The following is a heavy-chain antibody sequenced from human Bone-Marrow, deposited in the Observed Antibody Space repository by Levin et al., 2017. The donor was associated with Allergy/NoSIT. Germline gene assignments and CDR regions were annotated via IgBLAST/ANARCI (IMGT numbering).Heavy chain of an antibody. J-gene: IGHJ3*02. CDR3: ARHGSGDYDDSSGYYSLWSAFDI. D-gene: IGHD3-22*01. CDR2: IYYSGST. V-gene: IGHV4-39*01. Sequence: SQTLSLTCTVSGGSISSSSYYWGWIRQPPGKGLEWIGSIYYSGSTYYNPSLKSRVTISVDTSKNQFSLKLSSVTAADTAVYYCARHGSGDYDDSSGYYSLWSAFDIWGQGTMVTVSS. CDR1: GGSISSSSYY.